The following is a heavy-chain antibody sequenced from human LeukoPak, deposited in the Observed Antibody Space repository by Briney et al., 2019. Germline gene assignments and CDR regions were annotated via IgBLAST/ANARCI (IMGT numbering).Heavy chain of an antibody. J-gene: IGHJ3*02. CDR1: GGSISSSSYY. D-gene: IGHD1-1*01. CDR3: ARTRYNWNAHDAFDI. Sequence: TSETLSLTCTVSGGSISSSSYYWGWIRQPPGKGLEWIESIYYSGSTYYNPSLKSRVTISVDTSKNQFSLKLSSVTAADTAVYYCARTRYNWNAHDAFDIWGQGTMVTVSS. CDR2: IYYSGST. V-gene: IGHV4-39*01.